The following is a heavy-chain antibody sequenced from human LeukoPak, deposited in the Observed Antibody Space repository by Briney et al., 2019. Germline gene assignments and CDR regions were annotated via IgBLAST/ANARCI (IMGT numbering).Heavy chain of an antibody. CDR2: IYYSGST. CDR3: ARRLDDMDV. V-gene: IGHV4-39*01. Sequence: SETLSLTCIVSGDSIISGSHYCDWIRQPPGKGLEWIGSIYYSGSTHYSPSLKSRVTISVDTSKNQFSLKLSSVTAADTAVYYCARRLDDMDVWGKGTTVTVSS. D-gene: IGHD4-11*01. CDR1: GDSIISGSHY. J-gene: IGHJ6*03.